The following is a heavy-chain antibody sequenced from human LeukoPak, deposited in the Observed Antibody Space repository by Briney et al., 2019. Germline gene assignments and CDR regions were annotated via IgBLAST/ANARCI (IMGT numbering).Heavy chain of an antibody. CDR1: GYTFTSYY. CDR3: ARDPRYSGYVEGNYYYGMDV. J-gene: IGHJ6*02. CDR2: INPSGGST. V-gene: IGHV1-46*01. Sequence: ASVKVSCKASGYTFTSYYMHWVRQAPGQGLEWMGIINPSGGSTSYAQKFQGRVTMTRDTSTSTVYMELSSLRSEDTAVYYCARDPRYSGYVEGNYYYGMDVWGQGTAVTVSS. D-gene: IGHD5-12*01.